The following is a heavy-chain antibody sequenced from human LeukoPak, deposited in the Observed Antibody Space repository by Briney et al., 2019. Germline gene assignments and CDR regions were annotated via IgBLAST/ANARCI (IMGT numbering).Heavy chain of an antibody. CDR3: ARRPTAGLRTFDF. D-gene: IGHD6-13*01. CDR1: GGSISSGSYY. Sequence: SETLSLTCTVSGGSISSGSYYWNWIRQPAGKGLEWIGRIYTSGSTNYNPSLKSRVTISLNTSKNQFSLKLTSVTAADTAMYYCARRPTAGLRTFDFWGQGTVVTVSS. CDR2: IYTSGST. V-gene: IGHV4-61*02. J-gene: IGHJ3*01.